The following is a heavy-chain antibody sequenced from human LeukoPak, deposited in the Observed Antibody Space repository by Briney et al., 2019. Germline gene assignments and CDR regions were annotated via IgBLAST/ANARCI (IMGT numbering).Heavy chain of an antibody. D-gene: IGHD2-21*02. CDR1: GITFDDYA. CDR2: ISWNSGSI. Sequence: GGSLRLSCAASGITFDDYAMHWVRQAPGKGLEWVSGISWNSGSIGYADSVKGRFTISRDNAKNSLYLQMNSLRAEDTALYYCAKGVAYCGGDCPPGPFDYWGQGTLVTVSS. CDR3: AKGVAYCGGDCPPGPFDY. J-gene: IGHJ4*02. V-gene: IGHV3-9*01.